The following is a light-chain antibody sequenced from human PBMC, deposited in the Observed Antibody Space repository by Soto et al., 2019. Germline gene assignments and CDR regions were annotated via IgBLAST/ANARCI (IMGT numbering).Light chain of an antibody. CDR2: GAS. CDR3: QQYNNWWT. CDR1: ESVSSN. V-gene: IGKV3-15*01. Sequence: EIVMTQSPVTLSMSPGERATLSCRAGESVSSNLAWYQQKPGQAPRLLIYGASTRATGVPARFTGSGSGTEFTLTISSLQFDDSAVYCCQQYNNWWTFGQGTKVDIK. J-gene: IGKJ1*01.